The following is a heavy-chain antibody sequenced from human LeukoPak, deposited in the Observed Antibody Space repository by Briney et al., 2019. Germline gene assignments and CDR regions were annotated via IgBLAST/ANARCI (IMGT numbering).Heavy chain of an antibody. D-gene: IGHD2-2*02. CDR3: ARDSAPYCSSTSCYRGGWFDP. CDR2: IYHSGGT. Sequence: SETLSLTCTVSGGSISSHFWSWIRQPPGKGLEWIGYIYHSGGTNYNPSLKSRVTISVDTSKTQFSLKLNSVTAADTAVYYCARDSAPYCSSTSCYRGGWFDPWGQGTLVTVSS. CDR1: GGSISSHF. V-gene: IGHV4-59*11. J-gene: IGHJ5*02.